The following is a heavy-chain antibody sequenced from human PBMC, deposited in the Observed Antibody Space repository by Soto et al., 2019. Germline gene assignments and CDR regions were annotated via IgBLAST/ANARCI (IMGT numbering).Heavy chain of an antibody. Sequence: GGSLRLSCAASGFTFSSYTMNWVRQAPGKGLEWVSAIDYSGDTTYYADSVKGRFTISRDNSRDTLYLQMNSLRVEDTAIYYCAKFASGSYPYYFDYWGQGTLVTVSS. CDR2: IDYSGDTT. CDR1: GFTFSSYT. J-gene: IGHJ4*02. D-gene: IGHD1-26*01. CDR3: AKFASGSYPYYFDY. V-gene: IGHV3-23*01.